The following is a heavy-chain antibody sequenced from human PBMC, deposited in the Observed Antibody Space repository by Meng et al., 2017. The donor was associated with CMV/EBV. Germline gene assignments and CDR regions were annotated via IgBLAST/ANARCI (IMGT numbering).Heavy chain of an antibody. CDR1: GFTFSSYS. CDR3: ARDSRIAAAGTFDY. Sequence: GESLKISCAAFGFTFSSYSMNWVRQAPGKGLEWVSYISSSSSTIYYADSVKGRFTISRDNAKNSLYLQMNSLRAEDTAVYYCARDSRIAAAGTFDYWGQGTLVTVSS. J-gene: IGHJ4*02. V-gene: IGHV3-48*04. CDR2: ISSSSSTI. D-gene: IGHD6-13*01.